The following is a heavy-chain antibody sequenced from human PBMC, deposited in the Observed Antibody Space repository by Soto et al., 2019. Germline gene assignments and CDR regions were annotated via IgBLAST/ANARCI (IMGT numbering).Heavy chain of an antibody. CDR1: GFTFSSYA. J-gene: IGHJ4*02. CDR2: FSGSTGNT. CDR3: AKYSDPCGDYYFDY. Sequence: GGSLRLSCAASGFTFSSYAMSWVRQAPGKGLEWVSTFSGSTGNTHYAESVKGRFTISRDSSRNTLDLQMNSLRAEDTAIYYCAKYSDPCGDYYFDYWGQGTLVTVSS. D-gene: IGHD4-17*01. V-gene: IGHV3-23*01.